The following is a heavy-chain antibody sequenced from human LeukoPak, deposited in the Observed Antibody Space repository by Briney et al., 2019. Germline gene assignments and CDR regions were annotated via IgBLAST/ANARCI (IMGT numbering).Heavy chain of an antibody. V-gene: IGHV1-2*02. J-gene: IGHJ6*03. Sequence: GASVKVSCKASGYTFTGYYMHWVQQAPGQGLEWMGWINPNSGDTNYAQKFQGRVTVTRDTSISTAYLELSGLTSDDTAVYYCARTAFQFGQYFYYMNVWGTGTTVTVSS. CDR3: ARTAFQFGQYFYYMNV. D-gene: IGHD3-3*02. CDR1: GYTFTGYY. CDR2: INPNSGDT.